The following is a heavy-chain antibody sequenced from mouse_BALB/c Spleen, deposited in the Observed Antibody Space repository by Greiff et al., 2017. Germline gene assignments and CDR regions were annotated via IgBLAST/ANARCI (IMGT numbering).Heavy chain of an antibody. J-gene: IGHJ4*01. CDR3: ARDRTAVVAGNAMDY. CDR2: INSNGGST. D-gene: IGHD1-1*01. V-gene: IGHV5-6-3*01. Sequence: EVKLMESGGGLVQPGGSLKLSCAASGFTFSSYGMSWVRQTPDKRLELVATINSNGGSTYYPDSVKGRFTVSRDNAKNTLYLRMSSLKSEDTALYYCARDRTAVVAGNAMDYWGQGTSVTVSS. CDR1: GFTFSSYG.